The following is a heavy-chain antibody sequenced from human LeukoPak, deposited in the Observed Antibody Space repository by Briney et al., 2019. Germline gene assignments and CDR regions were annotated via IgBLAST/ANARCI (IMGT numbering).Heavy chain of an antibody. CDR3: AKRISGWYFTDY. D-gene: IGHD6-19*01. V-gene: IGHV3-23*01. CDR1: GFTFSSYA. Sequence: GGSLRLSCAASGFTFSSYAMSWVRQAPGKGLEWVSAITGSGGNTHYTDSVKGRFTISRDNSKNTLYLQMNSLRAEDTAVYYCAKRISGWYFTDYWGQGTLVTVSS. J-gene: IGHJ4*02. CDR2: ITGSGGNT.